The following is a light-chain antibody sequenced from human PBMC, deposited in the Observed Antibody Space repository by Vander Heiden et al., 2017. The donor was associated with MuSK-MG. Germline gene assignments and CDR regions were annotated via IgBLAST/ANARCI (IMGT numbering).Light chain of an antibody. V-gene: IGLV3-21*04. CDR2: YDS. Sequence: SYVLTQPPSVSVAPVKTARITCGGNNIGSKSVHWYQQKPGQAPVLVIYYDSDRPSGIPERFSGSNSGNTATLTISRVEAGDEADYYCQVWDSSSDHPYVFGTGTKVTVL. CDR1: NIGSKS. J-gene: IGLJ1*01. CDR3: QVWDSSSDHPYV.